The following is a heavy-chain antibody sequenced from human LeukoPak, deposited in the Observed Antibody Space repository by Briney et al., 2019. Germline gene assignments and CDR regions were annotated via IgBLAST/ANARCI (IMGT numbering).Heavy chain of an antibody. CDR3: ASCDGDYVLDY. CDR2: IIPIFGTA. CDR1: GGTFSSYA. J-gene: IGHJ4*02. Sequence: SVKVSCKASGGTFSSYAISWVRQAPGQGHEWMGGIIPIFGTANYAQKFQGRVTITTDESTSTAYMELSSLRSEDTAVYYCASCDGDYVLDYWGQGTLVTVSS. D-gene: IGHD4-17*01. V-gene: IGHV1-69*05.